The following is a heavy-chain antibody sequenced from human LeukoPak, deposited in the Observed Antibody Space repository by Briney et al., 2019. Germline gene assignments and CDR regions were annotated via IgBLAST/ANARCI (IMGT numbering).Heavy chain of an antibody. V-gene: IGHV4-34*01. CDR3: AREVGVTEDIVVVPAATGNYMDV. CDR2: INHSGST. Sequence: SETLSLTCTVSGGSISGYYWSWIRQPPGKGLEWIGEINHSGSTNYNPSLKSRVTISVDTSKNQFSLKLSSVTAADTAVYYCAREVGVTEDIVVVPAATGNYMDVWGKGTTVTVSS. CDR1: GGSISGYY. D-gene: IGHD2-2*01. J-gene: IGHJ6*03.